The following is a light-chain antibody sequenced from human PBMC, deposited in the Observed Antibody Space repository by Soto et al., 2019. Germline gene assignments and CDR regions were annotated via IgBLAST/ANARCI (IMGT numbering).Light chain of an antibody. Sequence: IALTPSPGTLSLSPGARASLSCRASQTVTNRYLAWYQQKPGQAPRLLIFGASIRDTGIPDRFSGSGSGTDFTLTISRLESEDFAVYYCQQYGGSPGTFGQGTKV. CDR2: GAS. CDR3: QQYGGSPGT. J-gene: IGKJ1*01. CDR1: QTVTNRY. V-gene: IGKV3-20*01.